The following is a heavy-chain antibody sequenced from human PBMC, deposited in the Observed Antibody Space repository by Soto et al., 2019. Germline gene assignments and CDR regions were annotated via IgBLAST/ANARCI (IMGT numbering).Heavy chain of an antibody. CDR3: ARADSGYDGYFDL. D-gene: IGHD5-12*01. V-gene: IGHV1-69*02. CDR1: GGTFSSYT. J-gene: IGHJ2*01. CDR2: IIPILGIA. Sequence: QVQLVQSGAEVKKPGSSVKVSCKASGGTFSSYTISWVRQAPGQGLEWMGRIIPILGIANYAQKFQGRVTITADKSTSTAYMELSSLSSEDTAVYYCARADSGYDGYFDLWGRGTLVTVSS.